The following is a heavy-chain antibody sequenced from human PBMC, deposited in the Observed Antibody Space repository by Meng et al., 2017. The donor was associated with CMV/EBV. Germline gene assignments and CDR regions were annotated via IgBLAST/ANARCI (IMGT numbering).Heavy chain of an antibody. CDR3: ASALSIAVAGTRHPTGDY. CDR2: ISSSSSSI. CDR1: GSTSSSYS. V-gene: IGHV3-21*01. D-gene: IGHD6-19*01. Sequence: GGSLRPSCEASGSTSSSYSMNWVRQAPGKGLEWVSSISSSSSSISYADSVKGRFTISRANAKNSLYLQMNSLRAEETAVYYCASALSIAVAGTRHPTGDYWGQGTLVTVSS. J-gene: IGHJ4*02.